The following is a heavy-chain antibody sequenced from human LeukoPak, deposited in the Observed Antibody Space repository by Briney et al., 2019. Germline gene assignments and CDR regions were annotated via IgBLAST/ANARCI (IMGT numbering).Heavy chain of an antibody. Sequence: ASVKVSCKVSGYSITELSTHWVRQAPGKGLEWMGGFDPGSGEIIYEQKLRDRVTMTEDTSTDTAYMELSSLRSEDTALYYCATGTHYDLLPFWGQGTLVAVSS. CDR2: FDPGSGEI. CDR1: GYSITELS. V-gene: IGHV1-24*01. CDR3: ATGTHYDLLPF. D-gene: IGHD3-9*01. J-gene: IGHJ4*02.